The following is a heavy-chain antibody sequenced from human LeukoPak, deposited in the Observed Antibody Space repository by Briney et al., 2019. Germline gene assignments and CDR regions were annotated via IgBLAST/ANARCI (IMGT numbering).Heavy chain of an antibody. CDR1: GFTFSSYW. CDR3: ARGGPSGSYLNY. D-gene: IGHD1-26*01. J-gene: IGHJ4*02. CDR2: IKEDGSEK. Sequence: PGGSPRLSCAASGFTFSSYWMSWVRQAPGKGLEWVANIKEDGSEKYYVDSVKGRFTISRDNAKNSLYLQMNSLRAEDTAVYYCARGGPSGSYLNYWGQGTLVTVSS. V-gene: IGHV3-7*01.